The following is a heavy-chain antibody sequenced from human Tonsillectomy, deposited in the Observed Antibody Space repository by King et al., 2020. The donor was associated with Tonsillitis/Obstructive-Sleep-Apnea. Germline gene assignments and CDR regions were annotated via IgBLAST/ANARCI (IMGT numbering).Heavy chain of an antibody. D-gene: IGHD6-19*01. CDR1: GFTFSSYW. Sequence: VQLVESGGGLVQPGGSLRLSCAASGFTFSSYWMSWVRQAPGKGLEWVANIKQDGSEKYYVDSVKGRFTISRDNAKNSLYLQMNSLRAEDTVVYYCARDHGTVAGDPSDAFDIWGQGTMVTVSS. CDR2: IKQDGSEK. V-gene: IGHV3-7*04. CDR3: ARDHGTVAGDPSDAFDI. J-gene: IGHJ3*02.